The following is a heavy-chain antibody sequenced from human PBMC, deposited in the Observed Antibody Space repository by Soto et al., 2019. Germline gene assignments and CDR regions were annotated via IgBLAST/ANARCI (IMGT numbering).Heavy chain of an antibody. V-gene: IGHV3-21*01. Sequence: EVQLVESGGGLVKPGGSLRLSCAASGFTFSSYSMNWVRQAPGTGLEWVSSISSSSSYIYYADSVKGRFTISRDNAKNSLYLQMNSLRAEDTAVYYCASSITGTTWSLTWGQGTLVTVSS. CDR1: GFTFSSYS. CDR2: ISSSSSYI. CDR3: ASSITGTTWSLT. J-gene: IGHJ4*02. D-gene: IGHD1-7*01.